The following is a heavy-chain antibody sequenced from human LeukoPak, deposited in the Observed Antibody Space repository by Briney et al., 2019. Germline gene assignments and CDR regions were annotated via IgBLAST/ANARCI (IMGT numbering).Heavy chain of an antibody. CDR2: ISGSGGST. D-gene: IGHD3-10*01. CDR1: GFTFSSYA. CDR3: AKTYGSGSYYVYSGAFDI. V-gene: IGHV3-23*01. Sequence: PGGSLRLSCAASGFTFSSYAMSWVRQAPGKGLEWVSAISGSGGSTYYADSVKGRFTISRDNSKNTLYLQMNSLRAEDTAVYYCAKTYGSGSYYVYSGAFDIWGQGTMVTVSS. J-gene: IGHJ3*02.